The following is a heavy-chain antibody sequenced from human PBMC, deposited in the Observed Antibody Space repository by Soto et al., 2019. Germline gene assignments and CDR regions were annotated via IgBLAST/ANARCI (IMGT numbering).Heavy chain of an antibody. J-gene: IGHJ6*03. CDR2: INHSGST. CDR3: ARGAYSNGHYYYYYMDV. CDR1: GGSFSGYY. D-gene: IGHD4-4*01. V-gene: IGHV4-34*01. Sequence: SETLSLTCAVYGGSFSGYYWSWIRQPPGKGLVWFGEINHSGSTNYNPSLKSRVTISVDTSKNQFSLKLISVTAADTAVFYCARGAYSNGHYYYYYMDVWGKGTTVTVSS.